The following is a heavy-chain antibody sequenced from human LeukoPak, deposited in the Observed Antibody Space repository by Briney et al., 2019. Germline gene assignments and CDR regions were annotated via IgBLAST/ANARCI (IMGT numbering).Heavy chain of an antibody. CDR1: EFTFSTHW. D-gene: IGHD3-10*01. CDR2: INTDGGSA. CDR3: AKDAGIGFDP. V-gene: IGHV3-74*01. J-gene: IGHJ5*02. Sequence: GGSLRLSCVASEFTFSTHWMHWLRQAPGKGLVWVSRINTDGGSATYADSVKGRFTISRDNSKNTLYLQMNSLRAEDTAVYYCAKDAGIGFDPWGQGTLVTVSS.